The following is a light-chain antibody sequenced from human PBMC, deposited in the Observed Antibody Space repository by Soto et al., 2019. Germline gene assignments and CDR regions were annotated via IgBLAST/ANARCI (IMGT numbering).Light chain of an antibody. CDR2: SNN. V-gene: IGLV1-44*01. CDR3: AAWDDSLNGQGV. Sequence: QSVLTQPPSASGTPGQMVTISCSGSSSNIGRNTVNWYQQLPGTAPKLLIYSNNQRPSGVPDRFSGSKSGTSASLAISGLQSEDEAYYYCAAWDDSLNGQGVFGTGTKVTVL. CDR1: SSNIGRNT. J-gene: IGLJ1*01.